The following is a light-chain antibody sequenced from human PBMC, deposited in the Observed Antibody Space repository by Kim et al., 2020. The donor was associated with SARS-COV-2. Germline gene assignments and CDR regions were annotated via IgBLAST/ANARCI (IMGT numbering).Light chain of an antibody. V-gene: IGKV3-11*01. J-gene: IGKJ5*01. Sequence: LSPGERATRSCRASQSVSSYLAWYQQKPGQAPRLLIYDASNRATGIPARFSGSGSGTDFTLTISSLEPEDFAVYYCQQRSNWPITFGQGTRLEIK. CDR1: QSVSSY. CDR3: QQRSNWPIT. CDR2: DAS.